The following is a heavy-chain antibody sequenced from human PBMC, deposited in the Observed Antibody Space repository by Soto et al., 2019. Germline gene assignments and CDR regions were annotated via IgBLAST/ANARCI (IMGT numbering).Heavy chain of an antibody. V-gene: IGHV3-23*01. D-gene: IGHD6-19*01. CDR3: AKDICAYSSGSCYFDY. CDR1: GFTFSSYV. CDR2: ISDSASST. J-gene: IGHJ4*02. Sequence: GGSLRLSCAASGFTFSSYVMSWVRPAPGKGREWVSTISDSASSTYYTDSVKGRFTISRDNSKNTLYLQMNSLRAEDTAIYYCAKDICAYSSGSCYFDYWGQGTLVTVSS.